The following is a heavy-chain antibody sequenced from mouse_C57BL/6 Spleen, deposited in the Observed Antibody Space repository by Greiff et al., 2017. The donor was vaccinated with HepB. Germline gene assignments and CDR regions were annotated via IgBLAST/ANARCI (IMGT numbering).Heavy chain of an antibody. CDR3: TTGGYYYGSSYAMDY. Sequence: DVKLQESGAELVRPGASVKLSCTASGFNIKDDYMHWVKQRPEQGLEWIGWIDPENGDTEYASKFQGKATITADTSSNTAYLQLSSLTSEDTAVYYCTTGGYYYGSSYAMDYWGQGTSVTVSS. D-gene: IGHD1-1*01. J-gene: IGHJ4*01. CDR1: GFNIKDDY. V-gene: IGHV14-4*01. CDR2: IDPENGDT.